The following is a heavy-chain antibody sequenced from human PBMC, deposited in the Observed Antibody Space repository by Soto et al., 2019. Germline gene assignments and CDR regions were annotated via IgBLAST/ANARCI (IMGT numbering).Heavy chain of an antibody. CDR3: GRVRVGKAEGWFDP. Sequence: PVESLKISCKGSGYTFTSYWITWVRQMPGKGLEWMGRVDPSDSYANYSPSFQGHVTISADKSISTAYLQWSSLKASDSAMYYCGRVRVGKAEGWFDPWGQGTLVTVSS. CDR2: VDPSDSYA. D-gene: IGHD6-13*01. V-gene: IGHV5-10-1*01. CDR1: GYTFTSYW. J-gene: IGHJ5*02.